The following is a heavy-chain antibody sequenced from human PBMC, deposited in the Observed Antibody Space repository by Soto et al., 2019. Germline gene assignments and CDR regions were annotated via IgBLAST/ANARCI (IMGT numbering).Heavy chain of an antibody. CDR3: AGVPYDSSVYFYGWDGIDI. D-gene: IGHD3-22*01. V-gene: IGHV3-23*01. J-gene: IGHJ3*02. Sequence: GGSLRLSCAASGFTFSSYAMSWVRQAPGKGLEWDSTISRSGDTTYYADSVKGRFTVSRDNSKNTLYLQLNSLRAEDTAVYYCAGVPYDSSVYFYGWDGIDIWGQGTMVTVS. CDR1: GFTFSSYA. CDR2: ISRSGDTT.